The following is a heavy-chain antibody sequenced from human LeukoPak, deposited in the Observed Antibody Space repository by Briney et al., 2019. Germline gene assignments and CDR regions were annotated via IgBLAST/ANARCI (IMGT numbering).Heavy chain of an antibody. CDR2: IYYSGST. CDR3: ARCITIFGVARYNWFDP. D-gene: IGHD3-3*01. CDR1: GGSISSGGYY. Sequence: SQTLSLTCTVSGGSISSGGYYWSWIRQHPGKGLEWIGYIYYSGSTYYNPSLKSRVTISVDTSKNQSSLKLSSVTAADTAVYYCARCITIFGVARYNWFDPWGQGTLVTVSS. J-gene: IGHJ5*02. V-gene: IGHV4-31*03.